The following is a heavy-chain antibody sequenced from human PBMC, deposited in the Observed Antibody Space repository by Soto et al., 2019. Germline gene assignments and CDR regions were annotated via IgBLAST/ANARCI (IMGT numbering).Heavy chain of an antibody. Sequence: ASVKVSCKASGYTFTGYYMHWVRQAPGQGLEWMGWINPNSGGTNYAQKFQGWVTMTRDTSTSTAYMELSRLRSDDTAVYYCARDTYYYYGMDVWGQGTTVTVSS. CDR3: ARDTYYYYGMDV. CDR1: GYTFTGYY. V-gene: IGHV1-2*04. CDR2: INPNSGGT. J-gene: IGHJ6*02.